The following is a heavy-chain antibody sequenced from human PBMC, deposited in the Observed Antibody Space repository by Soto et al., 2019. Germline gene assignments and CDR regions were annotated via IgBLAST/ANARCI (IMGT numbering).Heavy chain of an antibody. CDR1: GFTFSSYG. D-gene: IGHD3-22*01. Sequence: PGGSLRLSCAASGFTFSSYGMHWVRQAPGKGLEWVAVISYDGSNKYYADSVKGRFTISRDNSKNTLYLQMNRLRAEDTAVYYCAKDGKYYYDSSGYYSNFDYWGQGT. J-gene: IGHJ4*02. CDR3: AKDGKYYYDSSGYYSNFDY. V-gene: IGHV3-30*18. CDR2: ISYDGSNK.